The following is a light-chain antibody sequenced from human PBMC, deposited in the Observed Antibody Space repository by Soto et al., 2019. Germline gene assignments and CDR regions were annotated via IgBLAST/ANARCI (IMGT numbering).Light chain of an antibody. CDR2: AVS. CDR3: QQLNSYPRT. J-gene: IGKJ1*01. CDR1: QGVSID. Sequence: DIPLTQSPSFLYASVGDRVSITCRASQGVSIDLAWYQQNPGKAPKLLIYAVSTLQSGVPSRFSGSGSGTEFTLTISGRPTEDFATYYCQQLNSYPRTFGQGTKVEIK. V-gene: IGKV1-9*01.